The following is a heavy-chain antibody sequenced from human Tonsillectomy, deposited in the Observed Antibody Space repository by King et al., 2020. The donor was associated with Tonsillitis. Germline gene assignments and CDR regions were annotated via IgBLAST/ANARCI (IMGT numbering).Heavy chain of an antibody. CDR2: IYYSGST. V-gene: IGHV4-61*01. D-gene: IGHD7-27*01. Sequence: QLQESGPGLVKPSETLSLTCTVSGGSVSSGSYYWSWIRQPPGQGLEWIGYIYYSGSTNYNPSLKSRVTISVDTSKNQFSLKLSSVTAADTAVYYCASDTSIDNWGSSYFDLWGRGTLVTVSS. CDR3: ASDTSIDNWGSSYFDL. CDR1: GGSVSSGSYY. J-gene: IGHJ2*01.